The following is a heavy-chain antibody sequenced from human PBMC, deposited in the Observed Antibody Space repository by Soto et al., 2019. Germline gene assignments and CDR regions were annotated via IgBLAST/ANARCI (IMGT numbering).Heavy chain of an antibody. J-gene: IGHJ3*02. CDR3: AQVWWSISAFDI. CDR1: RLTVSIYA. Sequence: SLRLSCAASRLTVSIYAIAGARQAPGKGLEWVSTIGDSGTTTHYADSVKGRFTISRDNSKNTLYLQMSSLRAEDTAVFYCAQVWWSISAFDIWGQGTMVTVSS. V-gene: IGHV3-23*01. D-gene: IGHD2-21*01. CDR2: IGDSGTTT.